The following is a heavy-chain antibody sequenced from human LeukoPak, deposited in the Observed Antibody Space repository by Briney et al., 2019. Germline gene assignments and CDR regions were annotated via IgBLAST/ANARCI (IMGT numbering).Heavy chain of an antibody. CDR2: IIPIFGTA. J-gene: IGHJ5*02. V-gene: IGHV1-69*06. CDR1: GGTFSSYA. D-gene: IGHD2-2*01. CDR3: ARDSYCSSTSCYHSWFDP. Sequence: ASVKVSCKASGGTFSSYAISWVRQAPGQGLEWMGGIIPIFGTANYAQKFQGRVTITADKSTSTAYMELSSLRSEDTAVYYCARDSYCSSTSCYHSWFDPWGQGTLVTVSS.